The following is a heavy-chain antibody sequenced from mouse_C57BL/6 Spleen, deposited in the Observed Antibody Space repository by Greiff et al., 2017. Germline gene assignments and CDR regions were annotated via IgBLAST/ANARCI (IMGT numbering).Heavy chain of an antibody. V-gene: IGHV2-2*01. D-gene: IGHD2-4*01. CDR1: GFSLTSYG. CDR3: ARTSTMITPDITYTMDY. Sequence: QVHVKQSGPGLVQPSQSRSITCTVSGFSLTSYGVHWVRQAPGKGLERLGVIWSGGSTDYNAACISRLSISKDNSKSQVFLKMNSLQADFAAIYYCARTSTMITPDITYTMDYWDQGTSSTVSS. CDR2: IWSGGST. J-gene: IGHJ4*01.